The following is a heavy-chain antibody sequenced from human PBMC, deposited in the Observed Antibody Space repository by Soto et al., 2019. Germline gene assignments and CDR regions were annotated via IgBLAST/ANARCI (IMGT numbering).Heavy chain of an antibody. D-gene: IGHD6-13*01. CDR1: GYSFTELS. CDR2: FDPEDGET. J-gene: IGHJ3*02. CDR3: ATSSSWSYDAFDI. V-gene: IGHV1-24*01. Sequence: ASVKVSCKTSGYSFTELSMHWVRQAPGKGLEWMGGFDPEDGETIYAQKFQGRVTMTEDTSTDTAYMELSSLRSEDTAVYYCATSSSWSYDAFDIWGQGTMVTVSS.